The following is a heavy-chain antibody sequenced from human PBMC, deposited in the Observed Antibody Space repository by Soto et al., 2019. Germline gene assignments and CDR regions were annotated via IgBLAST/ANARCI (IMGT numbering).Heavy chain of an antibody. CDR3: ARSSVSVRGSSWYPRNSYYGMDV. V-gene: IGHV5-10-1*01. Sequence: GESLKISCKGSGYSFTSYWISWVRQMPGKGLEWMGRIDPSDSYTNYSPSFQGHVTTSADKSISTAYLQWSSLKASDTAMYYCARSSVSVRGSSWYPRNSYYGMDVWGQGTTVTVSS. D-gene: IGHD6-13*01. J-gene: IGHJ6*02. CDR2: IDPSDSYT. CDR1: GYSFTSYW.